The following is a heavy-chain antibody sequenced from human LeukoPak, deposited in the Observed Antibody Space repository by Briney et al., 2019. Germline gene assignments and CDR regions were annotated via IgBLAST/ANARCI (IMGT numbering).Heavy chain of an antibody. CDR2: IIPIFGTA. V-gene: IGHV1-69*05. D-gene: IGHD5-24*01. Sequence: SVKVSCKASGGTFSSYAISWVRQAPGQGLEWMGGIIPIFGTANYAQKSQGRVTITTDESTSTAYMELSSLRSEDTAVYYCARSPGGDSYNFDYWGQGTLVTVSS. J-gene: IGHJ4*02. CDR1: GGTFSSYA. CDR3: ARSPGGDSYNFDY.